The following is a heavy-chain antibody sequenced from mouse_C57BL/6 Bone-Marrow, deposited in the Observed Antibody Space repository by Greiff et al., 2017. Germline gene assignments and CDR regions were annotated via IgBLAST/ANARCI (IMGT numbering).Heavy chain of an antibody. J-gene: IGHJ3*01. CDR1: GYTFTSYG. Sequence: QVQLQQSGAELARPGASVKLSCKASGYTFTSYGISWVKQRTGQGLEWIGEIYPRSGNTYYNEKFKGKATLTADKSSSTAYVELRSLTSDDSAVYCCAGETAQARAWFAYWGQGTMVTVAA. CDR2: IYPRSGNT. CDR3: AGETAQARAWFAY. D-gene: IGHD3-2*02. V-gene: IGHV1-81*01.